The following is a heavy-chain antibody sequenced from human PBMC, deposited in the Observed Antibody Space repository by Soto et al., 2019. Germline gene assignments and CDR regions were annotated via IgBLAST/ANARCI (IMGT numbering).Heavy chain of an antibody. CDR1: GGSFSGYY. D-gene: IGHD3-3*01. V-gene: IGHV4-34*01. CDR2: INHSGST. J-gene: IGHJ4*02. Sequence: QVQLQQWGAGLLKPSETLSLTCAVYGGSFSGYYWSWIRQPPGKGLEWIGEINHSGSTNYNPSLKSRATISVDTSKNQFSLKLSSVTAADTAVYYCARGRRYYDFWSGYPPFDYWGQGTLVTVSS. CDR3: ARGRRYYDFWSGYPPFDY.